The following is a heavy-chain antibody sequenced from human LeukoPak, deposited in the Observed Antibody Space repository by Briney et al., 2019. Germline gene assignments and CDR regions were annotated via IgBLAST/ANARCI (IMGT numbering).Heavy chain of an antibody. J-gene: IGHJ5*02. CDR3: ARVNLGGSSWYRVGWFDP. Sequence: GPSVKVSCKASGYTFTSYYMHWVRQAPGQGLEWMGIINPSGGSTSYAQKFQGRVTMTRDMSTSTVYMELSSLRSEDTAVYYCARVNLGGSSWYRVGWFDPWGQGTLVTVSS. V-gene: IGHV1-46*01. D-gene: IGHD6-13*01. CDR1: GYTFTSYY. CDR2: INPSGGST.